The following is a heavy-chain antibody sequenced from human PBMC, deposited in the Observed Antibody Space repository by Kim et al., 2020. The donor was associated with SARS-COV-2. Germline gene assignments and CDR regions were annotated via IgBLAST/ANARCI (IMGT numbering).Heavy chain of an antibody. V-gene: IGHV4-34*01. CDR3: ARGVFIEVVPAASFDY. Sequence: SETLSLTCAVYGGSFSGYYWSWIRQPPGKGLEWIGEINHSGSTNYNPSLKSRVTISVDTSKNQFSLKLSSVTAADTAVYYCARGVFIEVVPAASFDYWGQGTLVTVSS. CDR2: INHSGST. CDR1: GGSFSGYY. D-gene: IGHD2-2*01. J-gene: IGHJ4*02.